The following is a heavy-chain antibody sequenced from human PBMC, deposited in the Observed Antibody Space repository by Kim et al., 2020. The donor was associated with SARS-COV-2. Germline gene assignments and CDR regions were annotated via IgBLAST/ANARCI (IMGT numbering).Heavy chain of an antibody. J-gene: IGHJ3*02. Sequence: GGSLRLSCAASGFTFSGYTMHWVRQAPGKGLEWVSRIRSKANSFSNAYAASVKNRITISNDDSTNTPYLQRNSLKTEDTSVYYCTRVIPIPGGWYDAFDIWGQGTMGTVSS. V-gene: IGHV3-73*01. D-gene: IGHD6-19*01. CDR1: GFTFSGYT. CDR2: IRSKANSFSN. CDR3: TRVIPIPGGWYDAFDI.